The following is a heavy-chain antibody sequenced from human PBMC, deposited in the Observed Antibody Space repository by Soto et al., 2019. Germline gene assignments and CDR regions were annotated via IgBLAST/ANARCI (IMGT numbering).Heavy chain of an antibody. CDR2: ISYDGSNK. CDR1: GFTFSSYG. CDR3: AKVRCSGGSCYWTTYGMDV. V-gene: IGHV3-30*18. J-gene: IGHJ6*02. Sequence: VGSLRLSCAASGFTFSSYGMHWVRQAPGKGLEWVAVISYDGSNKYYADSVKGRFTISRDNSKNTLYLQMNSLRAEDTAVYYCAKVRCSGGSCYWTTYGMDVWGQGTTVTVSS. D-gene: IGHD2-15*01.